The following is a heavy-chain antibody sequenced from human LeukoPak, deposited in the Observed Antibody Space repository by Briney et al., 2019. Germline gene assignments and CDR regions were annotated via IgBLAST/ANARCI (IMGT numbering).Heavy chain of an antibody. CDR3: ARDRRIAAAGTYPRGDAFDI. D-gene: IGHD6-13*01. CDR2: IYYSGST. Sequence: MPSETLSLTCTDSGGSISSYYWSWIRQPPGKGLEWIGYIYYSGSTNYNPSLKSRVTISVDTSKNQFSLKLSSVTAADTAVYYCARDRRIAAAGTYPRGDAFDIWGQGTMVTVSS. V-gene: IGHV4-59*01. J-gene: IGHJ3*02. CDR1: GGSISSYY.